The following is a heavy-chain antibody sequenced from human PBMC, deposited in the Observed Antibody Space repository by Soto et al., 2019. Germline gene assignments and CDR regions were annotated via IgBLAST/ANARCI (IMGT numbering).Heavy chain of an antibody. V-gene: IGHV3-30-3*01. CDR1: GFTFSSYA. Sequence: QVQLVESGGGVVQPGRSLRLSCAASGFTFSSYAMHWVRQAPGKGLEWVAVISYDGSNKYYADSVKGRFTISRDNSKNTLYLQMNSLRAEDTAVYYCARDQGGMGYYYCMDVWGQGTTVTVSS. D-gene: IGHD2-15*01. J-gene: IGHJ6*02. CDR2: ISYDGSNK. CDR3: ARDQGGMGYYYCMDV.